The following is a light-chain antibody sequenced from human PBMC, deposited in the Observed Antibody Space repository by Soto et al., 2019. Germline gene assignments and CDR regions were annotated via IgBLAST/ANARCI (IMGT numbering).Light chain of an antibody. Sequence: QAVVTQPPSVSGAPGQRVTISCTGSSTNIGTGHDVHWYQQLPGTAPKLLIYSTSRRPAGVPDRFSGSKSGTSASLAITGLQAEDEADYYCQSYDTSLSGFVVFGGGTKLTVL. CDR1: STNIGTGHD. CDR3: QSYDTSLSGFVV. CDR2: STS. J-gene: IGLJ2*01. V-gene: IGLV1-40*01.